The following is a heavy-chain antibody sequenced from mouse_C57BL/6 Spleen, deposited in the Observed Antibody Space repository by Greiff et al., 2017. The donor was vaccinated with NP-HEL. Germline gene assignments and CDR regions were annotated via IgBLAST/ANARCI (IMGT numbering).Heavy chain of an antibody. V-gene: IGHV1-9*01. D-gene: IGHD2-4*01. CDR2: ILPGSGST. Sequence: VMLVESGAELMKPGASVKLSCKATGYTFTGYWIEWVKQRPGHGLEWIGEILPGSGSTNYNEKFKGKATFTAATSSNTAYMQLSSLTTEDSAIYYCARPFYYDYDDAAWFAYWGQGTLVTVSA. J-gene: IGHJ3*01. CDR1: GYTFTGYW. CDR3: ARPFYYDYDDAAWFAY.